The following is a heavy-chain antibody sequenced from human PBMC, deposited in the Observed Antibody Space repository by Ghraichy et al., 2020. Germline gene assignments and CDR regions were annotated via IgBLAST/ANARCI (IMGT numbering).Heavy chain of an antibody. CDR3: ARALYCGGDCLKLDY. CDR1: GGSISSYY. D-gene: IGHD2-21*02. CDR2: IYYSGST. Sequence: ETLSLTCTVSGGSISSYYWSWIRQPPGKGLEWIGYIYYSGSTNYNPSLKSRVTISVDTSKNQFSLKLSSVTAADTAVYYCARALYCGGDCLKLDYWGQGTLVTVSS. J-gene: IGHJ4*02. V-gene: IGHV4-59*01.